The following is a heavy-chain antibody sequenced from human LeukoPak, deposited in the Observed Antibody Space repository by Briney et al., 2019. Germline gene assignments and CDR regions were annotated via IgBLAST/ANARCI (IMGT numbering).Heavy chain of an antibody. CDR1: GGTLRNYA. V-gene: IGHV1-69*01. CDR3: ASPKENSDYYFDS. CDR2: LIPLFGRA. Sequence: SVKVSCKASGGTLRNYAISWVRPAPGQGLEWMGGLIPLFGRAEYAQKFQGRVTITADEPTNTAYMELNFLRSEDTAVYFCASPKENSDYYFDSWGQGTLVAVSA. J-gene: IGHJ4*02. D-gene: IGHD4-11*01.